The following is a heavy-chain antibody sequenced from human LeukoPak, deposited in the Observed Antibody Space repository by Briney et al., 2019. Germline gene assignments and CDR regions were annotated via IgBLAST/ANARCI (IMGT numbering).Heavy chain of an antibody. J-gene: IGHJ4*02. CDR1: GFTFSSYA. D-gene: IGHD3-22*01. Sequence: GGPLRLSCAASGFTFSSYAMSWVRQAPGKGLEWVSAISGSGGSTYYADSVKGRFTISRDNSKNTLYLQMNSLRAEDTAVYYCAKDYYDSSIFSAPHLFACWGQGTLVTVSS. CDR2: ISGSGGST. CDR3: AKDYYDSSIFSAPHLFAC. V-gene: IGHV3-23*01.